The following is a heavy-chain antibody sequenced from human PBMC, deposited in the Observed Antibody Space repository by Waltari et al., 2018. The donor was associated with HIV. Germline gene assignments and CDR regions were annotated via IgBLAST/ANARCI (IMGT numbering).Heavy chain of an antibody. CDR3: ARQPIPGIAVAGTYYYYGMDV. Sequence: QLQLQESGPGLVKPSETLSLTCSVPGGSIRSSNYYWGWLRPPPGEGLEWIGTIYHSGSTYYNPSLKSRVTMSVDTSKNQFSLKLNSVTAADAAVYYCARQPIPGIAVAGTYYYYGMDVWGQGTTVTVS. V-gene: IGHV4-39*01. D-gene: IGHD6-19*01. CDR2: IYHSGST. CDR1: GGSIRSSNYY. J-gene: IGHJ6*02.